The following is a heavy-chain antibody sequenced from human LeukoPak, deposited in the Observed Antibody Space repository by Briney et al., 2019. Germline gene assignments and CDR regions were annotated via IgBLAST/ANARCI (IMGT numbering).Heavy chain of an antibody. J-gene: IGHJ4*02. D-gene: IGHD6-13*01. Sequence: GGSLRLSCAASGFTFSSYWMHWVRQAPGKGLVWVSRINNDGSSTNYADSVKGRFTISRDNAKNTLYLEMNSLRAEDTAVYYCARGSSSWLVYWGPGTLVTVSS. CDR1: GFTFSSYW. CDR3: ARGSSSWLVY. V-gene: IGHV3-74*01. CDR2: INNDGSST.